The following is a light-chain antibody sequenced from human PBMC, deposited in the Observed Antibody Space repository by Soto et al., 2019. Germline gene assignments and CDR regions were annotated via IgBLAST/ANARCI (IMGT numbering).Light chain of an antibody. J-gene: IGLJ2*01. Sequence: QSALTQPTSASGSPGQSVTISCTGTSSDVGGYNYVSWYQQHPGKAPKLMISEVSKRPSGVPDRFSGSKSGNTASLTVSGLQAEDEADYYCTSYAGSNIVFGGWTKVTV. V-gene: IGLV2-8*01. CDR1: SSDVGGYNY. CDR3: TSYAGSNIV. CDR2: EVS.